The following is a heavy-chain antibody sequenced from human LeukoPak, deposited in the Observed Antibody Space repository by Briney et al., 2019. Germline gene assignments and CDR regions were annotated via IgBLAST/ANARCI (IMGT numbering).Heavy chain of an antibody. CDR3: ARGGNHGDYWYFDL. Sequence: GGSLRLSCAASGLTFSNYAMYWVRQSPGKGPEWVANIKQDGSEKYYVDSVKGRFTISRDNAETSLHLQMNSLRAEDTAVYYCARGGNHGDYWYFDLWGRGTLVTVSS. CDR2: IKQDGSEK. V-gene: IGHV3-7*01. D-gene: IGHD4-17*01. CDR1: GLTFSNYA. J-gene: IGHJ2*01.